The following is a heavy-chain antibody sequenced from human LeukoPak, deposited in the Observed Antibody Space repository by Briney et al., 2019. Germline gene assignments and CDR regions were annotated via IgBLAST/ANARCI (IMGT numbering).Heavy chain of an antibody. J-gene: IGHJ4*02. V-gene: IGHV3-23*01. CDR2: ISADSAAT. CDR3: ARKSASGNYPLDY. Sequence: GGSLRLSCAASGFNFCSYSMTWVRQSPGKGLEWVAVISADSAATFYADSVKGRFTISRDNGRNTVFLQMSSLRAEDTALYYCARKSASGNYPLDYWGQGTLVTVSS. D-gene: IGHD3-10*01. CDR1: GFNFCSYS.